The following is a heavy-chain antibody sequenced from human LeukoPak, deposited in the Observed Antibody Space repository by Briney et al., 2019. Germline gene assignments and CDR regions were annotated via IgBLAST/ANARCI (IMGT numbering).Heavy chain of an antibody. V-gene: IGHV3-48*03. J-gene: IGHJ6*04. D-gene: IGHD3-10*02. CDR3: AELGITMIGGV. CDR1: GFTPTSYE. Sequence: GGSLRLSCAASGFTPTSYETNWVRQAPGKGLEWVSYISSSGSTIYYADSVKGRFTISRDNAKNSLYLQMNSLRAEDTAVYYCAELGITMIGGVWGKGTTVTISS. CDR2: ISSSGSTI.